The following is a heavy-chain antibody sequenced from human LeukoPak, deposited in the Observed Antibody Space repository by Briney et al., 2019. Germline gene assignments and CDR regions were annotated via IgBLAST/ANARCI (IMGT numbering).Heavy chain of an antibody. V-gene: IGHV3-23*01. CDR2: ISVSGGST. D-gene: IGHD1-26*01. CDR3: AKGGSGNFPGRGYFDY. Sequence: PGGSLRLSCVASGFTFDNYGMSWVRQAPGKGLQRVSYISVSGGSTYYTDSVKGRFTISRDNSKSTLYLQLDGLRAEDTAVYFCAKGGSGNFPGRGYFDYWGQGTLVTVSS. CDR1: GFTFDNYG. J-gene: IGHJ4*02.